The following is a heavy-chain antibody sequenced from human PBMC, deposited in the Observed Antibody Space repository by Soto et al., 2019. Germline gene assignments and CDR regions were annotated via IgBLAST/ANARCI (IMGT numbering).Heavy chain of an antibody. CDR2: IWYDGSNK. Sequence: HPGGSLRLSCAASGFTFSSYGMHWVRQAPGKGLEWVAVIWYDGSNKYYADSVKGRFTISRDNSKNTLYLQMNSLRAEDTAVYYCARGSYSSSSAFDYWGQGTLVTVSS. D-gene: IGHD6-6*01. V-gene: IGHV3-33*01. CDR1: GFTFSSYG. CDR3: ARGSYSSSSAFDY. J-gene: IGHJ4*02.